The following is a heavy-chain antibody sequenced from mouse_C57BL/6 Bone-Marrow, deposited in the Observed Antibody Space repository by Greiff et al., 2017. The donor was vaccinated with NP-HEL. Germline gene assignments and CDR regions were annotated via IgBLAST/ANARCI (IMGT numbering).Heavy chain of an antibody. V-gene: IGHV5-4*03. J-gene: IGHJ1*03. CDR1: GFTFSSYA. CDR3: ASRRGYFDV. CDR2: ISDGGSYT. Sequence: EVKLMESGGGLVKPGGSLKLSCAASGFTFSSYAMSWVRQTPEKRLEWVATISDGGSYTYYPDNVKGRFTITRDNAKNNLYLQMSQLKSEDTAMYYCASRRGYFDVWGTGTTVTVSS.